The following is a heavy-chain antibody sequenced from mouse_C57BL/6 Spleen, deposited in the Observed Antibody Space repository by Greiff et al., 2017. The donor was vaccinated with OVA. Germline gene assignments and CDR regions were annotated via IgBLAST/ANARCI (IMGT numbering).Heavy chain of an antibody. CDR2: IDPSDSYT. CDR3: DRRQYLYSFDY. V-gene: IGHV1-69*01. J-gene: IGHJ2*01. CDR1: GYTFTSYW. Sequence: QVQLQQPGAELVMPGASVKLSCKASGYTFTSYWMHWVKQRPGQGLEWIGEIDPSDSYTKYNQKFKGKSTLTVDKSSSTAYMQLSSLTSEDSAISYYDRRQYLYSFDYWGQGTTLTVSS. D-gene: IGHD6-1*01.